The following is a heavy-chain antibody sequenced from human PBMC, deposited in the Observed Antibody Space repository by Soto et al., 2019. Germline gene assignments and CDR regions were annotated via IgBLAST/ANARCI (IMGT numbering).Heavy chain of an antibody. CDR3: VRDLDGSGSYYTDY. J-gene: IGHJ4*02. D-gene: IGHD3-10*01. Sequence: ASVKGSCKASGYMFISYGINWVRQAPGQGLEWMGWISAYNGNIKYAQNLQGRVTMTTDTSTSTAYMEMRSLRSDDTAVYYCVRDLDGSGSYYTDYWGPGTLVTVSS. CDR1: GYMFISYG. CDR2: ISAYNGNI. V-gene: IGHV1-18*01.